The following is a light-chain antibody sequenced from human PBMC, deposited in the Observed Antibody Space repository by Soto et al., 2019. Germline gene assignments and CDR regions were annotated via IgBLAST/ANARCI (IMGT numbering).Light chain of an antibody. V-gene: IGKV3-11*01. J-gene: IGKJ1*01. Sequence: EIVLTQSPATLSLSPVERATLSCRASQRISGYLAWYQQRPGQAPRLLIYDASNRATGIPVRFSGSGSGTDYTLTITNLESEDFAVYYCQQRSNWPWTFGQGTKVDI. CDR3: QQRSNWPWT. CDR2: DAS. CDR1: QRISGY.